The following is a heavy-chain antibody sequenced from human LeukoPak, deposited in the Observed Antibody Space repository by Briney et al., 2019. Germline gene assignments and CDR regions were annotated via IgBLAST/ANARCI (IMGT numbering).Heavy chain of an antibody. CDR2: IKQDGSKK. D-gene: IGHD5-24*01. V-gene: IGHV3-7*04. CDR1: GFTFSSFW. Sequence: GGSLRLSCSASGFTFSSFWMSWVRQAPGKGLEWVANIKQDGSKKSYVDSVKGRFTISRDNAKNSLYLQMNSLRAEDTAIYYCTRVGYIDEGIDYWGQGTLVTVSS. CDR3: TRVGYIDEGIDY. J-gene: IGHJ4*02.